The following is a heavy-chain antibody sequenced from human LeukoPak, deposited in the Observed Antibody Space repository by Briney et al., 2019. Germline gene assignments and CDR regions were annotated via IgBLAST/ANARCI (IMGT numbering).Heavy chain of an antibody. Sequence: SETLSLTCTVSGYSISSGYYWGWIRQPPGKGLEWIGSIYHSGSTYYNPSLKSRVTISVDTSKNQFSLKLSSVTAADTAVYYCAAASSSTMECSSTSCYYFDYWGQGTLLTVSS. CDR3: AAASSSTMECSSTSCYYFDY. J-gene: IGHJ4*02. CDR2: IYHSGST. CDR1: GYSISSGYY. V-gene: IGHV4-38-2*02. D-gene: IGHD2-2*01.